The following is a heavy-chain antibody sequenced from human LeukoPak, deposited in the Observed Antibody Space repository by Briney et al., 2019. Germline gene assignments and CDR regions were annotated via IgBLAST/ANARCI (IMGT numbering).Heavy chain of an antibody. Sequence: GGSLRLSCAASGFTFSSYSMNWVRQAPGKGLEWVSSISSSSSYIYYADSVKGRFTISRGNAKNSLYLQMNSLRAADTAVYYCARDRKYGSGSYSAFDIWGQGTMVTVSS. CDR1: GFTFSSYS. V-gene: IGHV3-21*01. CDR2: ISSSSSYI. J-gene: IGHJ3*02. D-gene: IGHD3-10*01. CDR3: ARDRKYGSGSYSAFDI.